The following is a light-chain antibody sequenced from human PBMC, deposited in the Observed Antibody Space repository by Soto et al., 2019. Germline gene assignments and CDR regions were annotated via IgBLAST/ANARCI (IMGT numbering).Light chain of an antibody. J-gene: IGLJ1*01. CDR2: EVS. CDR1: SSDVGDYNY. CDR3: SSYTSSSTLV. V-gene: IGLV2-14*01. Sequence: QSVLTQPASVSGSPGQSITISCTGTSSDVGDYNYVSWYQQHPGKAPKLMIYEVSDRPSGVSSRFSGSKSGKTASLTISGLQAKDEADYYCSSYTSSSTLVFGTGTKLTVL.